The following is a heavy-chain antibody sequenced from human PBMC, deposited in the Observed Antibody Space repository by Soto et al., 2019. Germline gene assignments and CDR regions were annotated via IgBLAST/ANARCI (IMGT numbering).Heavy chain of an antibody. CDR2: IYYSGST. CDR3: ARATSESDAFDI. J-gene: IGHJ3*02. CDR1: GGSIGSGGYY. V-gene: IGHV4-31*03. Sequence: SETLSLTCTVSGGSIGSGGYYWSWIRQHPGKGLEWIGYIYYSGSTYYNPSLKSRVTISVDTSKNQFSLKLSSVTAADTAVYYCARATSESDAFDIWGQGTMVTVSS.